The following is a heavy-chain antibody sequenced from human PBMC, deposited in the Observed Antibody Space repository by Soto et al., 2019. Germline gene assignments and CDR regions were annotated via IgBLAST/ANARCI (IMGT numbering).Heavy chain of an antibody. CDR2: IGTSGDT. Sequence: EVQVVESGGGLVQPGGSLRLSCAASGFTFSRYDMHWVRQATGRGLEWVSGIGTSGDTYYARSVKGRFTISRENAKNSVYLQMNSLRAGDTAVYYCARGALGFDPWGQGTLVAVSS. CDR3: ARGALGFDP. D-gene: IGHD6-6*01. V-gene: IGHV3-13*04. J-gene: IGHJ5*02. CDR1: GFTFSRYD.